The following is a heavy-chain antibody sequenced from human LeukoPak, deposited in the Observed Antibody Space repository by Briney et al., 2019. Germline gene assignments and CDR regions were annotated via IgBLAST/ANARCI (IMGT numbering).Heavy chain of an antibody. J-gene: IGHJ4*02. CDR1: GFTFNTYY. V-gene: IGHV3-7*01. CDR3: ARERYCTSATCYVGVPFDS. CDR2: IKQDGSEN. Sequence: GGALRLSCASSGFTFNTYYMTWVRQAPGKGLEWVAGIKQDGSENYYMDSVKGRFTISRDNSRNSLYLQMNSLRAEDTAVYFCARERYCTSATCYVGVPFDSWGQGTLVTVSS. D-gene: IGHD2-2*01.